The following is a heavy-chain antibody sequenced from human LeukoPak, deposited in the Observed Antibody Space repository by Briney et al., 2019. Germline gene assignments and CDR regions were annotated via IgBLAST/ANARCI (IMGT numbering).Heavy chain of an antibody. D-gene: IGHD3-10*01. J-gene: IGHJ6*03. Sequence: GASVKVSCKVSGYTLTELSMHWVRQAPGKGLEWMGGFDPEDGETIYAQKFQGRVTMTEDTSTDTAYMELSSLRSEDTAVYYCATVDMVRGVSPYYYMDVWGKGTTVTVSS. V-gene: IGHV1-24*01. CDR2: FDPEDGET. CDR3: ATVDMVRGVSPYYYMDV. CDR1: GYTLTELS.